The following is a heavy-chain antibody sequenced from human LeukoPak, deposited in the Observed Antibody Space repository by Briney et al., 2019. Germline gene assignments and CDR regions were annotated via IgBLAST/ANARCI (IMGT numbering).Heavy chain of an antibody. J-gene: IGHJ4*02. Sequence: PGGSLRLSCAVSGFAFRSCGMSWVRQAPGKGLEWFSTISGSADSTYYADSVKGRFTISRDNSKNTLYLQVNSLRAEDTAVYYCAKNRGVLRNFDCYDFWGQGTLVTVSS. D-gene: IGHD3-9*01. CDR3: AKNRGVLRNFDCYDF. V-gene: IGHV3-23*01. CDR1: GFAFRSCG. CDR2: ISGSADST.